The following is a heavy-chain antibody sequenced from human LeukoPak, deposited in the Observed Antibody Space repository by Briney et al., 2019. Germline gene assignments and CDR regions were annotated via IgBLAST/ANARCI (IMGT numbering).Heavy chain of an antibody. J-gene: IGHJ5*02. Sequence: SETLSLTCAVYGGSFSGYYWSWIRQPPGKGLEWIGEINHSGSTSYNPSLKSRVTISVDTSKNQFSLKLSSVTAADTAVYYCTIFQSPNWFDPWGQGTLVTVSS. CDR3: TIFQSPNWFDP. CDR1: GGSFSGYY. V-gene: IGHV4-34*01. D-gene: IGHD3-3*01. CDR2: INHSGST.